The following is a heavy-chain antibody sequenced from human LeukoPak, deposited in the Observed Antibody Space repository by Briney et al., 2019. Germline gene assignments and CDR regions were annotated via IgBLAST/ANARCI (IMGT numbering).Heavy chain of an antibody. CDR1: GGSISSSSYY. D-gene: IGHD3-22*01. V-gene: IGHV4-39*01. CDR3: ARLVGGYYYDSSGPS. Sequence: SETLSLTCTVSGGSISSSSYYWGWIRQPPGKGLEWIGSIYYSGSTYYNPSLKSRVTISVDTSKNQFSLKLSSVTAADTAVYYCARLVGGYYYDSSGPSWGLGTLVTVSS. J-gene: IGHJ5*02. CDR2: IYYSGST.